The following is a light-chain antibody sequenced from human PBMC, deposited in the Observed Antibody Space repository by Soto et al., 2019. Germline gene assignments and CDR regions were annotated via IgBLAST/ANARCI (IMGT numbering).Light chain of an antibody. CDR3: FSYTSSTAYV. CDR1: SSDVGGYNY. CDR2: EVS. V-gene: IGLV2-14*01. J-gene: IGLJ1*01. Sequence: QSALTQPASVSGSPGQSITISCTGTSSDVGGYNYVSWYQLHPGKAPKLMVYEVSNRPSGISSRFSASKSGNTASLTISWLQAEDEADYYCFSYTSSTAYVFGTGTKVTVL.